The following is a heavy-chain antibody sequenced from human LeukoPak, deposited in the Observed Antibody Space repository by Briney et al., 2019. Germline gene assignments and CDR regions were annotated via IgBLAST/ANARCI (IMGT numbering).Heavy chain of an antibody. CDR3: AKGVVAATNAAYYGMDV. J-gene: IGHJ6*02. CDR2: ISYDESDK. V-gene: IGHV3-30*18. Sequence: GGSLRLSCAASGFTFSNYGMHWVRQAPGKGLEGVAVISYDESDKYYADSVKGRFTISRDNSKNTLYLQMNSLRPEDTAVYYCAKGVVAATNAAYYGMDVWGQGTTVTVSS. CDR1: GFTFSNYG. D-gene: IGHD2-15*01.